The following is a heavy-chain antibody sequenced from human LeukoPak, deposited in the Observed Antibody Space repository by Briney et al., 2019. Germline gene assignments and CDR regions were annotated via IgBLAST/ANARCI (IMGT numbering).Heavy chain of an antibody. CDR1: GYTFTGYY. CDR2: INPNSGGT. D-gene: IGHD3-22*01. V-gene: IGHV1-2*02. CDR3: AIPPEGDYYDSSGYYY. J-gene: IGHJ4*02. Sequence: ASVKVSCKASGYTFTGYYMHWVRQAPGQGLEWMGWINPNSGGTNYAQKFQGRVTMTRGTSISTAYMELSRLRSDDTAVYYCAIPPEGDYYDSSGYYYWGQGTLVTVSS.